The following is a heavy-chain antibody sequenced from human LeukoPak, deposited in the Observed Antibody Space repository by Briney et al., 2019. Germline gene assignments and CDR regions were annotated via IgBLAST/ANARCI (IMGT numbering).Heavy chain of an antibody. CDR3: AKHDPRRVVITNWFDP. CDR1: GFTFSAYA. Sequence: QSGGSLRLSCAASGFTFSAYAISWVPQAPGKGLEWVSAISGSGGITYYADSVKGRFTISRGNSKNTLYLQMNSLRAEDTAVYYCAKHDPRRVVITNWFDPWGQGTLVTVSS. J-gene: IGHJ5*02. V-gene: IGHV3-23*01. CDR2: ISGSGGIT. D-gene: IGHD3-22*01.